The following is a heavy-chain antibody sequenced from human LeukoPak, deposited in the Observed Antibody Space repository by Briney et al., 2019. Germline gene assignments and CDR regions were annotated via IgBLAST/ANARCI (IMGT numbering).Heavy chain of an antibody. J-gene: IGHJ4*02. D-gene: IGHD6-6*01. CDR2: ISPTGSTT. CDR1: GFSFSGHW. CDR3: ARGPNSNWSGLDF. V-gene: IGHV3-74*01. Sequence: GQSLRLSRTASGFSFSGHWMHWARQLPGQGLVWVSRISPTGSTTSYADSVKGRFTVSRDNAKITLYLQVNNLRAEDTAVYYCARGPNSNWSGLDFWGQGTLLTVSS.